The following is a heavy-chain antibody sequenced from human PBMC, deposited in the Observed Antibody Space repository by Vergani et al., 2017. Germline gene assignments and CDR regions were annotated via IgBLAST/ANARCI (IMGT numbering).Heavy chain of an antibody. CDR1: GYTFSDYY. D-gene: IGHD2-2*01. Sequence: QVHLVQSGAEVKKPGTSVKVSCKASGYTFSDYYMHWVRQAPGQGLEWMGWINPNSGGTHYAQKFQGRVTMTRDTSISTAYMELSRLRSDDTAVYYCARDLSAVPDVNWFDPWGQGTLVTVSS. J-gene: IGHJ5*02. V-gene: IGHV1-2*02. CDR2: INPNSGGT. CDR3: ARDLSAVPDVNWFDP.